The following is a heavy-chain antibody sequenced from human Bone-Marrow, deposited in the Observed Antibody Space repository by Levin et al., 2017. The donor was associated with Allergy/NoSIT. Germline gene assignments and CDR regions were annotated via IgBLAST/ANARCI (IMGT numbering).Heavy chain of an antibody. D-gene: IGHD3-10*01. V-gene: IGHV3-33*01. CDR3: ARGRTDGWGSFYRDY. CDR2: IWYDGSNK. J-gene: IGHJ4*02. CDR1: GFTLSSYG. Sequence: PGGSLRLSCVASGFTLSSYGMYWVRQAPGKGLEWVSLIWYDGSNKYYGDSVKGRFSVSRDNSKNTLYLQMNSLRAEDTAMYYCARGRTDGWGSFYRDYWGQGTLVTVFS.